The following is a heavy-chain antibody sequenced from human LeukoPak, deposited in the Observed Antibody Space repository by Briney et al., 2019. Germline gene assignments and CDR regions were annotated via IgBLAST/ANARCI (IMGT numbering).Heavy chain of an antibody. V-gene: IGHV3-74*01. Sequence: PGGSLRLSCAASGFTFSSYWMHWVRQAPGKGLVWVSGINSDGSSTSYADSVKGRFTISRDNAKNTLYLQMNSLRAEDTAVYYCARPYDFWTGLLDYWGQETLVTVSS. D-gene: IGHD3-3*01. J-gene: IGHJ4*02. CDR2: INSDGSST. CDR1: GFTFSSYW. CDR3: ARPYDFWTGLLDY.